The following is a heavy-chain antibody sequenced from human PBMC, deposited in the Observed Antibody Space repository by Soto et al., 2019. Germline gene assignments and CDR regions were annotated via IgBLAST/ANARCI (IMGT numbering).Heavy chain of an antibody. CDR1: GFTFSSYG. CDR2: ISYDGSNK. CDR3: AKVVGVYAIWSSDDY. D-gene: IGHD2-8*01. V-gene: IGHV3-30*18. J-gene: IGHJ4*02. Sequence: GGSLRLSCAASGFTFSSYGMHWVRQAPGKGLEWVAVISYDGSNKYYADSVKGRFTISRDNSKNTLYLQMNSLRAEDTAVYYCAKVVGVYAIWSSDDYWGQGTLVTVSS.